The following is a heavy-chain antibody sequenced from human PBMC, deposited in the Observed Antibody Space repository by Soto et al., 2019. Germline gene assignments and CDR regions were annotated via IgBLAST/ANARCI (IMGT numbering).Heavy chain of an antibody. D-gene: IGHD2-21*02. CDR3: ARQRTTVVTQAYFDH. Sequence: SETLSLTGAVYGGSFSGYYWSWIRQPPGKGLEWIGEINHSGSTNYNPSLKSRVTISVDTSKNQFSLKLSSVTATDTAVYYCARQRTTVVTQAYFDHWGQGALVTVSS. J-gene: IGHJ4*02. CDR1: GGSFSGYY. V-gene: IGHV4-34*01. CDR2: INHSGST.